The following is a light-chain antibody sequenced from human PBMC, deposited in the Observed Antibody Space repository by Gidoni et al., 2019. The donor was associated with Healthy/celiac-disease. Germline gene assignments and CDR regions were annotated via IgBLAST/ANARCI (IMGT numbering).Light chain of an antibody. J-gene: IGKJ1*01. V-gene: IGKV1-39*01. CDR2: AAS. CDR1: QSISSY. Sequence: IQMSQSPSSLSASVGDSVTITCRASQSISSYLNWYQQKPGKAPKLLIYAASSLQSGVPSRFSGSGAGTDITLTISRQQPEDVATYYCQQSYSTTWTFGQGTKVEIK. CDR3: QQSYSTTWT.